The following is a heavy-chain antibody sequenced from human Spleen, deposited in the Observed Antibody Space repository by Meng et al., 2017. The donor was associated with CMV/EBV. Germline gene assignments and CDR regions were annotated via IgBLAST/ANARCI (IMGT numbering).Heavy chain of an antibody. J-gene: IGHJ4*02. Sequence: VQLVQSGAGVKKPGASVKVSCKASGYTFTGYYMHWGRQAPGQGLEWMGWISAYNGNTNYAQKLQGRVTMTTDTSTSTAYMELRSLRSDDTAVYYCARGHLSGDLEAYWGQGTLVTVSS. CDR1: GYTFTGYY. CDR2: ISAYNGNT. D-gene: IGHD2-21*01. CDR3: ARGHLSGDLEAY. V-gene: IGHV1-18*04.